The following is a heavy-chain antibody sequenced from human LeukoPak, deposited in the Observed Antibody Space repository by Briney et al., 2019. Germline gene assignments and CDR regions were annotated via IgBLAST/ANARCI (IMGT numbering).Heavy chain of an antibody. D-gene: IGHD3-10*01. CDR3: ARDARGSDY. V-gene: IGHV3-33*01. Sequence: PGRSLRLSCAASGFTFSSYGMHWVRQAPGKGLEWVAVIWYDGSNKYYADSVKGRFTISRDNSKNTLYPQMNSLRAEDTAVYYCARDARGSDYWGQGTLVTVSS. CDR2: IWYDGSNK. CDR1: GFTFSSYG. J-gene: IGHJ4*02.